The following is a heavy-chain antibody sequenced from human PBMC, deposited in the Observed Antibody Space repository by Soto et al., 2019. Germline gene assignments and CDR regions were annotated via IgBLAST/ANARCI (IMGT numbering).Heavy chain of an antibody. CDR1: GYTFTSYG. V-gene: IGHV1-18*01. Sequence: GASVKVSCKASGYTFTSYGISWVRQAPGQGLEWMGWISAYNGNTNYAQKLQGRVTMTTDTSTSTAYMELRSLRSDDTAVYYCARVTCGDLNPLSWFDPWGQGTLVTVSS. D-gene: IGHD2-21*02. J-gene: IGHJ5*02. CDR2: ISAYNGNT. CDR3: ARVTCGDLNPLSWFDP.